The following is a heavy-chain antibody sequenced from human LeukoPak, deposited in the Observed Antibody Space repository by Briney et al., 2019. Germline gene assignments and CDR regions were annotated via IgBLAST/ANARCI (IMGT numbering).Heavy chain of an antibody. Sequence: ASVKVSCKASGGTFSGHAISWVRQAPGQGLEWMGGTITIFGATNYTQRFQGRLTITTDESTTTAYMELTSLRLEDTAVYFCAGGDPFNYYMDVWGKGTSVTVFS. CDR2: TITIFGAT. CDR3: AGGDPFNYYMDV. V-gene: IGHV1-69*05. J-gene: IGHJ6*03. CDR1: GGTFSGHA. D-gene: IGHD4-17*01.